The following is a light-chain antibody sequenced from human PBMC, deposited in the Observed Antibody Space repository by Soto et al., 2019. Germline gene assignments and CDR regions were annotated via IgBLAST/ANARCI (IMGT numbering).Light chain of an antibody. J-gene: IGLJ1*01. V-gene: IGLV1-40*01. CDR2: GNS. CDR1: SSNIGAGYD. CDR3: QSYDSSLSAHV. Sequence: QSALTQPPSVSGAPGQRVTISCTGSSSNIGAGYDVHWYQQLPGTAPKLLIYGNSNRPSGVPDRSSGSKSGTSASLAITGLQDEDEADYYCQSYDSSLSAHVFGTGTKVTVL.